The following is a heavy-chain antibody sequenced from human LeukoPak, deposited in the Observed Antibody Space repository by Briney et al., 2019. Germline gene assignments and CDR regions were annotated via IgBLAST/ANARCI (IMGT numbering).Heavy chain of an antibody. D-gene: IGHD6-19*01. Sequence: SETLSLTCAVYGGSFSGYYWSWIRQPPGKGLEWIGEINHSGSTNYNPSLKSRVTISVDTSKNQFSLKLSSVTAADTAVYYCVRDPNLGWGSSGWYFDYWGQGTLVTVSS. CDR1: GGSFSGYY. J-gene: IGHJ4*02. CDR2: INHSGST. V-gene: IGHV4-34*01. CDR3: VRDPNLGWGSSGWYFDY.